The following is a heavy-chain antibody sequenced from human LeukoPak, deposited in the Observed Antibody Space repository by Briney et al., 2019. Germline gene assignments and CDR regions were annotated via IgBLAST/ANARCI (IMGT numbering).Heavy chain of an antibody. CDR2: IIPILGIA. CDR3: AREMVRGVTTYNWFDP. J-gene: IGHJ5*02. D-gene: IGHD3-10*01. V-gene: IGHV1-69*04. Sequence: ASVKVSCKASGGTFSSYAISWVRQAPGQGLEWMGRIIPILGIANYAQKFQGRVTITADKSTSTAYMELSSLRSEDTAVYYCAREMVRGVTTYNWFDPWGQGTLVTVSS. CDR1: GGTFSSYA.